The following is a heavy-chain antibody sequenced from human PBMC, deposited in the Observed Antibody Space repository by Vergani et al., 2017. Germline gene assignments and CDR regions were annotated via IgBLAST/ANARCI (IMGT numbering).Heavy chain of an antibody. CDR3: ARPKYSSTWYPFGY. CDR1: GYSFTTYW. V-gene: IGHV5-51*01. Sequence: EVQLVQSGAEVKKPGESLRISCKGSGYSFTTYWIGWARQMPGKGLEWMGIIYPGDSNTKYSPSFEGQVTISADKSISTAYLQWSSLKASDTAMYYCARPKYSSTWYPFGYWGQGTLVTVSS. CDR2: IYPGDSNT. D-gene: IGHD6-13*01. J-gene: IGHJ4*02.